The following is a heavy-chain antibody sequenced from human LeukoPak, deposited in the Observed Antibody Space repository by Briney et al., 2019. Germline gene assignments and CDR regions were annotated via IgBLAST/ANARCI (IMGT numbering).Heavy chain of an antibody. CDR1: GFTFSSYA. CDR3: AKAGQQQLVMGYYFDY. Sequence: GGSLRLSCAASGFTFSSYAMSWVRQAPGKGPEWVSAISGSGGSTYYADSVKGRFTISRDNSKNTLYLQMDSLRAEDMAVYYCAKAGQQQLVMGYYFDYWGQGTLVTVSS. CDR2: ISGSGGST. D-gene: IGHD6-13*01. J-gene: IGHJ4*02. V-gene: IGHV3-23*01.